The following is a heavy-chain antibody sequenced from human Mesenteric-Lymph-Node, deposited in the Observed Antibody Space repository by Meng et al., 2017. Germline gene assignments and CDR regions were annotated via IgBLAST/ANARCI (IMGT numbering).Heavy chain of an antibody. D-gene: IGHD3-10*01. Sequence: GGSLRLSCAASGFTFSSYSMNWVRQAPGKGLEWVSSISSSSSYIYYADSVKGRFTISRDNAKSSLYLQMNSLRAEDTSVYYCARDLEILWFGELLENGVDYWGQGTLVTVSS. CDR1: GFTFSSYS. CDR3: ARDLEILWFGELLENGVDY. J-gene: IGHJ4*02. V-gene: IGHV3-21*01. CDR2: ISSSSSYI.